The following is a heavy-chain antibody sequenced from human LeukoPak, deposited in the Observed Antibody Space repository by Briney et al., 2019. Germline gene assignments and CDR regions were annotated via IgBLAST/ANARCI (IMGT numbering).Heavy chain of an antibody. J-gene: IGHJ3*02. CDR2: ISSSGSTI. CDR3: ARDLGGSRRNDAFDI. V-gene: IGHV3-48*03. Sequence: PGGSLRLSSAASGFTFSSYEMNWVRQAPGKGLEWVSYISSSGSTIYYADSVKGRFTISRDNAKNSLYLQMNSLRAEDTAVYYCARDLGGSRRNDAFDIWGQGTMVTVSS. D-gene: IGHD3-16*01. CDR1: GFTFSSYE.